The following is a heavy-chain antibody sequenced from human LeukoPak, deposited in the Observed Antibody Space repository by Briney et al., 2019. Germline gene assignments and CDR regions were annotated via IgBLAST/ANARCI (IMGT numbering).Heavy chain of an antibody. CDR1: GYTFTGYY. J-gene: IGHJ4*02. CDR2: INPNSGGT. CDR3: ASQMGYYDSSGPARRAHYYFDY. Sequence: ASVKVSCKASGYTFTGYYMHWVRQAPGQGLEWMGRINPNSGGTNYAQKFQGRVTMTRDTSISTAYMELSRLRSDDTAVYYCASQMGYYDSSGPARRAHYYFDYWGQGTLVTVSS. D-gene: IGHD3-22*01. V-gene: IGHV1-2*06.